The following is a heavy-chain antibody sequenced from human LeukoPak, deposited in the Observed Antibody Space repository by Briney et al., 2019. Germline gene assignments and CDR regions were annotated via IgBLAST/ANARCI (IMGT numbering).Heavy chain of an antibody. CDR2: ISAYNGNT. CDR3: ARVTVTPIYYCYGIDV. V-gene: IGHV1-18*01. J-gene: IGHJ6*02. Sequence: ASLKGSCKASVYTFTSYGISWVRQTPGQGLEWMGWISAYNGNTNHAQKLQGRVTMTTDTSTSTAYQQLRSLRSDDTAVYYCARVTVTPIYYCYGIDVWGQGTRVTVSS. CDR1: VYTFTSYG. D-gene: IGHD4-11*01.